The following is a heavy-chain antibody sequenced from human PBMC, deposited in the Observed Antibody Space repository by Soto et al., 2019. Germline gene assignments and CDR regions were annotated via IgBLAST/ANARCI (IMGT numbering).Heavy chain of an antibody. CDR3: ARVSGYGGHDYFDY. CDR1: GGSISSGDYC. V-gene: IGHV4-30-4*01. D-gene: IGHD5-12*01. J-gene: IGHJ4*02. CDR2: IYYSGST. Sequence: SETLSLTCTVSGGSISSGDYCWSWIRQPPGKGLEWIGYIYYSGSTYYNPSLKSRVTISVDTSKNQFSLKLSSVTAADTAVYYCARVSGYGGHDYFDYWGQGTLVTVSS.